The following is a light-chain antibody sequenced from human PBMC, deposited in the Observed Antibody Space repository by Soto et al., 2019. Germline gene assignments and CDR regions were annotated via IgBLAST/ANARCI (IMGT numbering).Light chain of an antibody. CDR1: QSVSSY. CDR2: DTS. CDR3: QQYNNWPPIT. V-gene: IGKV3-15*01. J-gene: IGKJ5*01. Sequence: EIVVSQSLATLSVSPEERASLSCRASQSVSSYLAWYQQKPGQAPRLLIYDTSTRATGIPARFSGSGSGTEFTLTISSLQSEDFAVYYCQQYNNWPPITFGQGTRLEIK.